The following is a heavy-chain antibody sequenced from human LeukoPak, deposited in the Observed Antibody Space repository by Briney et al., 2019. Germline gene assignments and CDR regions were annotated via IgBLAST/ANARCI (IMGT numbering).Heavy chain of an antibody. CDR3: ARAPPFPSSGYYLFDY. CDR2: IYYSGST. D-gene: IGHD3-22*01. J-gene: IGHJ4*02. Sequence: PSETLSLTCTVSGGSISSSSYYWGWIRQPPGKGLEWIGSIYYSGSTYYNPSLKSRVTISVDTSKNQFSLKLSSVTAADTAVYYCARAPPFPSSGYYLFDYWGQGTLVTVSS. CDR1: GGSISSSSYY. V-gene: IGHV4-39*07.